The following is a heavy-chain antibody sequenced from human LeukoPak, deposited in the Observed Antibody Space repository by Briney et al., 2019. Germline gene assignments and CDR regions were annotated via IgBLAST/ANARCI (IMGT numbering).Heavy chain of an antibody. J-gene: IGHJ5*02. Sequence: GGSLRLSCAASGFTFRTYTMHWVRQAPGKGLEWVASISYDGYYKYYAESVKGPFIISRDNSKNTLYLQINSLRADDTAVYYCASAGAVTDSFVHWGEGTLVTASS. CDR3: ASAGAVTDSFVH. CDR2: ISYDGYYK. CDR1: GFTFRTYT. V-gene: IGHV3-30-3*01. D-gene: IGHD4-23*01.